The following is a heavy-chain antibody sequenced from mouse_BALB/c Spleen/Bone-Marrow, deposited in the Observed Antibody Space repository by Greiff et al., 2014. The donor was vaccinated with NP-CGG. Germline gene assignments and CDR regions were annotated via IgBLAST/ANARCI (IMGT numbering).Heavy chain of an antibody. CDR3: ARGNGYHFDY. CDR1: GDSITSSY. V-gene: IGHV3-8*02. D-gene: IGHD1-2*01. Sequence: VQLKESGPSLVKPFPTLSLTCSFTGDSITSSYWNWIRKFPGDKLEYMGYISYSGKAYYNPSLKSRISLTRDTPKNQYYLQLNSVTTEDTATYFCARGNGYHFDYWGQGTTLTVSS. CDR2: ISYSGKA. J-gene: IGHJ2*01.